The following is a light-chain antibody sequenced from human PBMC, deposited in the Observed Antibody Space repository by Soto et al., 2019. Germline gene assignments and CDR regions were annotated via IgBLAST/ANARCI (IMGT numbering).Light chain of an antibody. V-gene: IGKV3-11*01. Sequence: EIVLTQSPATLSLSPGVRATLSCRASQSIRNYLAWYQQKPGQTPRLLIYDASNRATGVSARFSGSGYGTDFTLTISSLEPDDFAVYYCHQRSSWPRGTFGQGTKVDI. J-gene: IGKJ1*01. CDR1: QSIRNY. CDR2: DAS. CDR3: HQRSSWPRGT.